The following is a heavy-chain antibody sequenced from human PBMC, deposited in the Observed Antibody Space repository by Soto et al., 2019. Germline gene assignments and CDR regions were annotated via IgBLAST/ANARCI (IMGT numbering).Heavy chain of an antibody. V-gene: IGHV3-30*18. J-gene: IGHJ4*02. CDR2: ISYDGSNK. D-gene: IGHD3-3*01. CDR1: GFTFSSYG. CDR3: AKVMGDYDFWSGYYVGFDY. Sequence: SLRLSCAASGFTFSSYGMHWVRQAPGKGLEWVAVISYDGSNKYYADSVKGRFTISRDNSKNTLYLQMNSLRAEDTAVYYCAKVMGDYDFWSGYYVGFDYWGQGTLVTVSS.